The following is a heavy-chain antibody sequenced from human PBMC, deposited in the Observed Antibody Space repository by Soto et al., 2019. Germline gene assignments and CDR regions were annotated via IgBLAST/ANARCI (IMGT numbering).Heavy chain of an antibody. Sequence: QVQLVESGGGVVQPGRSLRLSCAASGFTFSNYGMHWVRQAPGKGLEWVAVIGREGRVTHAADSVKGRFTISRDNFKNTLYLQMNSLRIDDTALYYCAKEAAWENWYLDLWGRGSLVTVSS. CDR1: GFTFSNYG. CDR2: IGREGRVT. V-gene: IGHV3-30*18. D-gene: IGHD1-26*01. CDR3: AKEAAWENWYLDL. J-gene: IGHJ2*01.